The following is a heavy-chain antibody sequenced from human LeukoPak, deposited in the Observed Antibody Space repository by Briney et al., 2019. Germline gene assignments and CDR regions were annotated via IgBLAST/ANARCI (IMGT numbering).Heavy chain of an antibody. CDR3: ARDRYGRPMGYYFDY. D-gene: IGHD3-9*01. V-gene: IGHV3-21*01. CDR2: ISSSSSYI. J-gene: IGHJ4*02. CDR1: GFTFSSYS. Sequence: PGGSLRLSCAASGFTFSSYSMNWVRQAPGEGLEWVSSISSSSSYIYYADSVKGRFTISRDNAKNSLYLQMNSLRAEDTAVYYCARDRYGRPMGYYFDYWGQGTLVTVSS.